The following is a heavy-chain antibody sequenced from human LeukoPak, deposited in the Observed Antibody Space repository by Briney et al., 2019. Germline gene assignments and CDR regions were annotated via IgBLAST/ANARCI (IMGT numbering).Heavy chain of an antibody. J-gene: IGHJ6*03. V-gene: IGHV1-69*05. CDR3: ARTIVVVPARENYYMDV. D-gene: IGHD2-2*01. CDR1: GGTFSSYA. CDR2: IIPIFGTA. Sequence: SVKVSCKASGGTFSSYAISWVRQAPGQGLEWMRGIIPIFGTANYAQKFQGRVTITTDESTSTAYMELSSLRSEDTAVYYCARTIVVVPARENYYMDVWGKGTTVTVSS.